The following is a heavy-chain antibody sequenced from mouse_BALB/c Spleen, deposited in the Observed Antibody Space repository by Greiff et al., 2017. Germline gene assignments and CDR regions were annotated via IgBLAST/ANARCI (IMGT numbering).Heavy chain of an antibody. CDR3: TRGGYSLYGNHAMDY. CDR1: GYTFTSYW. V-gene: IGHV1-69*02. Sequence: QVQLQQSGAELVRPGASVKLSCKASGYTFTSYWINWVKQRPGQGLEWIGNIYPSDSYTNYNQKFKDKATLTVDKSSSTAYMQLSSPTSEDSAVYYCTRGGYSLYGNHAMDYWGQGTSVTVSS. D-gene: IGHD2-10*02. CDR2: IYPSDSYT. J-gene: IGHJ4*01.